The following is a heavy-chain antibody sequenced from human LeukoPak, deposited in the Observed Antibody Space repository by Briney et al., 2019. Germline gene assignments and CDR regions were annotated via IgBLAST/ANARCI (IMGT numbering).Heavy chain of an antibody. Sequence: GGSLRLSCAASGFTLTSYWMHWVRQAPGQGLVWVSHIKSDGSSTNYADSVQGRFTISRDNANNTLYLQMTSLRAEDTAVDYRARTYYYGSNYYGMDVWGQGSTLTV. CDR2: IKSDGSST. D-gene: IGHD3-10*01. CDR3: ARTYYYGSNYYGMDV. J-gene: IGHJ6*02. V-gene: IGHV3-74*01. CDR1: GFTLTSYW.